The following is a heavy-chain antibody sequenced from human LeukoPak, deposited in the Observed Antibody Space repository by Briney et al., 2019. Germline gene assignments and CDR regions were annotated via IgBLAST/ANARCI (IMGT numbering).Heavy chain of an antibody. Sequence: GGSLRLSCAASGFTFSNYWMSWVRQAPGKGLEWVANIKQDGSDKYYVDSVKGRFTISRDNAKNSLYLQMNSLRAEDTAVYYCARVAGDAFDIWGQGTMVTVSS. CDR2: IKQDGSDK. CDR3: ARVAGDAFDI. CDR1: GFTFSNYW. J-gene: IGHJ3*02. V-gene: IGHV3-7*01.